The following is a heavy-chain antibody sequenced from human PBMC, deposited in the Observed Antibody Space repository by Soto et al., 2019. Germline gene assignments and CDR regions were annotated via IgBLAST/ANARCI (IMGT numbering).Heavy chain of an antibody. V-gene: IGHV1-69*01. CDR1: GYTFTSYA. D-gene: IGHD6-6*01. CDR2: IIPIFGTA. J-gene: IGHJ6*02. Sequence: QVQLMQSGAEVKKPGASVKVSCKASGYTFTSYAITWVRQAPGQGLEWMGRIIPIFGTANYNQKFQGRVTITADESTSTAYMELSSLRSEDTAVYYCARNEYSTTFYYYGMDVWGQGTTVTVSS. CDR3: ARNEYSTTFYYYGMDV.